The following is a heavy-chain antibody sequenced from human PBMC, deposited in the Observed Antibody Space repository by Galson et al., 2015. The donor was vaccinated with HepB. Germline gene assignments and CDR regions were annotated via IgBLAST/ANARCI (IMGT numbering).Heavy chain of an antibody. J-gene: IGHJ4*02. D-gene: IGHD3-10*01. Sequence: SVKVSCKASGGTFSSYAISWVRQAPGQGLEWMGGIIPIFGTANYAQKFQGRVTITADESTSTAYMELSSLRSEDTAVYYCARDRFGPGSYYHLDYWGQGTLVTVSS. V-gene: IGHV1-69*13. CDR2: IIPIFGTA. CDR1: GGTFSSYA. CDR3: ARDRFGPGSYYHLDY.